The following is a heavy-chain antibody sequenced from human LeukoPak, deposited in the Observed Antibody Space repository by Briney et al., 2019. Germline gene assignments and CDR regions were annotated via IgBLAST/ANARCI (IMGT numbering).Heavy chain of an antibody. CDR1: GFTFSSYG. Sequence: GGSLRLSCAASGFTFSSYGMHWVRQAPGKGLEWVAVIWYDGSNKYYADSVKGRFTISRDNSKNTLYVQMNSLRAEDTAVYYCARGKYYYDSGGYYYGDLLYYFDYWGQGTLVTVSS. V-gene: IGHV3-33*01. CDR2: IWYDGSNK. D-gene: IGHD3-22*01. J-gene: IGHJ4*02. CDR3: ARGKYYYDSGGYYYGDLLYYFDY.